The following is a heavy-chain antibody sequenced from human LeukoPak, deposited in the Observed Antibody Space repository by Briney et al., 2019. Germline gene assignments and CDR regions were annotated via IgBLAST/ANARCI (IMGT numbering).Heavy chain of an antibody. CDR3: AGSSGSYFSY. Sequence: GGSLRLSCAASGFTFSSYAMHWVRQAPGKGLEWVAVISYDGSNKYYADSVKGRFTISRDNSKNTLYLQMNSLRAEDTAVYYCAGSSGSYFSYWGQGTLVTVSS. D-gene: IGHD3-10*01. CDR1: GFTFSSYA. J-gene: IGHJ4*02. V-gene: IGHV3-30*14. CDR2: ISYDGSNK.